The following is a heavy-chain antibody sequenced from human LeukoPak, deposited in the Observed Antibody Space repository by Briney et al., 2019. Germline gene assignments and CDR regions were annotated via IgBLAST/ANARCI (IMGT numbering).Heavy chain of an antibody. CDR3: ARHGITMAWNWFDP. J-gene: IGHJ5*02. CDR2: IYYSGST. CDR1: GGSISSYY. D-gene: IGHD3-10*01. Sequence: SETLSLTCTVSGGSISSYYWSWIRQPPGKGLEWIGYIYYSGSTNYNPSLKSRVTISVDTSKNQFSLKLSSVTAADTAVYYCARHGITMAWNWFDPWGQGTLVTVSS. V-gene: IGHV4-59*08.